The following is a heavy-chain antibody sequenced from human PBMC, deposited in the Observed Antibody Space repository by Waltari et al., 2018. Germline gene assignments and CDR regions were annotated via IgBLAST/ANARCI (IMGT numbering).Heavy chain of an antibody. J-gene: IGHJ3*01. V-gene: IGHV4-39*01. D-gene: IGHD5-12*01. CDR2: VSYSGTT. CDR3: ATYIGASVGTAAFDV. Sequence: QLQLQDSGPRLVRPSETLSLICRASGFSLPSHRHYWAWIRQSPGQGLEWIGTVSYSGTTYISPSLKSRVSVSRDTSKNQVSLILGSVTAADMAVYYCATYIGASVGTAAFDVWGQGTMVTVSS. CDR1: GFSLPSHRHY.